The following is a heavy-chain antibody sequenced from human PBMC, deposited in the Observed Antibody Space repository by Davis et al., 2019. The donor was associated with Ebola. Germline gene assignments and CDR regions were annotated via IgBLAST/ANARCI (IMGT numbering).Heavy chain of an antibody. CDR1: GGTFSSYA. V-gene: IGHV1-69*05. D-gene: IGHD3-10*01. CDR2: IIPIFGTA. J-gene: IGHJ6*02. CDR3: ARVGLRVDYLLRGMDV. Sequence: SVKVSCKASGGTFSSYAISWVRQAPGQGLEWMGGIIPIFGTANYAQNFQGRVTMTTDISTNMAYMELRSLRSDDTSVYYCARVGLRVDYLLRGMDVWGQGTTVTVSS.